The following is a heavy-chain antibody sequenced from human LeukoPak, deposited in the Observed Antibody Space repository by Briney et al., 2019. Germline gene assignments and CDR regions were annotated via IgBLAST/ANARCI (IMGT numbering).Heavy chain of an antibody. CDR1: GFTFSSYA. CDR2: IKQDGSEK. V-gene: IGHV3-7*01. J-gene: IGHJ4*02. Sequence: GGSLRLSCAASGFTFSSYAMSWVRQAPGKGLEWVANIKQDGSEKYYVDSVKGRFTISRDNAKNSLYLQMNSLRAEDTAVYYCASWYSSSWRSPFDYWGQGTLVTVSS. D-gene: IGHD6-13*01. CDR3: ASWYSSSWRSPFDY.